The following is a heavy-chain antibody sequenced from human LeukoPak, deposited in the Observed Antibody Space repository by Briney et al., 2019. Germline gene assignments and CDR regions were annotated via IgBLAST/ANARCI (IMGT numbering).Heavy chain of an antibody. V-gene: IGHV4-34*01. CDR3: ERCDSGGWFFDS. D-gene: IGHD6-19*01. CDR1: GGSFSGYS. Sequence: SETLSLTCAVSGGSFSGYSWNWIRQSPGKGLEWIGEINQSGSTKYNPSLKSRVTISIDTSKSQFSMRLNSVTAADTALYYCERCDSGGWFFDSWGQGALVTVSS. CDR2: INQSGST. J-gene: IGHJ5*01.